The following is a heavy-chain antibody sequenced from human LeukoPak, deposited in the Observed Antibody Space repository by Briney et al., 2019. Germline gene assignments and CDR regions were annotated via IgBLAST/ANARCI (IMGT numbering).Heavy chain of an antibody. Sequence: SETLSLTCTVSDTSINTYYWSWIRQPAGKGLEWIGRIYTSGSTNYNPSLKSRVTMSVDTSKNQFSLKLSSVTAADTAVYYCARDLVMVRGVINYYMDVWGKGTTVTISS. CDR2: IYTSGST. CDR3: ARDLVMVRGVINYYMDV. D-gene: IGHD3-10*01. CDR1: DTSINTYY. J-gene: IGHJ6*03. V-gene: IGHV4-4*07.